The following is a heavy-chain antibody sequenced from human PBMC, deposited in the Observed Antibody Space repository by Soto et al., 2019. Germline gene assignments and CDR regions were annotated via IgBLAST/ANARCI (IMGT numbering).Heavy chain of an antibody. CDR2: IYYSGST. Sequence: PSETLSLTCTVSGCSISSYYWSGIRQHPGKGLEWIGYIYYSGSTYYNPTLKSRVTISVDTSKNQFSLKLSSVTAADTAVYYCARDRLRYCTNGVCYQDLDAFDIWGQGTMVTVSS. CDR3: ARDRLRYCTNGVCYQDLDAFDI. CDR1: GCSISSYY. V-gene: IGHV4-59*06. J-gene: IGHJ3*02. D-gene: IGHD2-8*01.